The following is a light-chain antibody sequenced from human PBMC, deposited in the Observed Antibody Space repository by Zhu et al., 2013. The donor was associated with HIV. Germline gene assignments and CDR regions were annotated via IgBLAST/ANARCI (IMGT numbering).Light chain of an antibody. J-gene: IGLJ2*01. CDR3: ASWDDSLSAPSVV. Sequence: QSVLIQPPSVSAPPGQRVTISCSGSNSNIGSNKVFWFQQIPGAAPKRLVFRDDQGPSGVPDRFSASKSGTSASLAITGLRSEDEADYYCASWDDSLSAPSVVFGGGTKLTVL. CDR1: NSNIGSNK. CDR2: RDD. V-gene: IGLV1-47*01.